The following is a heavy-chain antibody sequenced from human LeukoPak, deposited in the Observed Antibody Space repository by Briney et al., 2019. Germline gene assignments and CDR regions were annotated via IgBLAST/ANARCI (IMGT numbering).Heavy chain of an antibody. CDR1: GGSISSGGYS. V-gene: IGHV4-30-4*07. D-gene: IGHD6-13*01. J-gene: IGHJ5*02. CDR3: ARVLAAAGNNWFDP. Sequence: PSETLSLTCTVSGGSISSGGYSWSWIRQPPGKGMEFIAYIYYTGNTYFNPSLKSRVTISVDTSKNQFSLKLTSVTAADTAVYYCARVLAAAGNNWFDPWGQGTLVTVSS. CDR2: IYYTGNT.